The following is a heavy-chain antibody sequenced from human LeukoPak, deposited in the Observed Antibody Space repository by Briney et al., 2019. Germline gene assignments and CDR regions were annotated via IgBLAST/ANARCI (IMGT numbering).Heavy chain of an antibody. CDR2: INPSGGST. J-gene: IGHJ4*02. CDR1: GYTYTSYY. D-gene: IGHD3-10*01. Sequence: GSVPVSCKASGYTYTSYYMHWVRQPPGQGLAWMGMINPSGGSTSYAQKFQGRVTMTRDMSTSTVYMELSSLRSDDTAVYYCARGGSGSYSKGGFDYWGQGTLVTVSS. V-gene: IGHV1-46*01. CDR3: ARGGSGSYSKGGFDY.